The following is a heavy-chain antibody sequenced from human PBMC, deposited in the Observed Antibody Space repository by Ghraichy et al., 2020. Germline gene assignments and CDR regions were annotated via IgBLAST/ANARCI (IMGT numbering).Heavy chain of an antibody. V-gene: IGHV4-59*01. D-gene: IGHD2-21*01. CDR2: VYDGGST. CDR3: ARMWDVDCGHGGCGGALSV. J-gene: IGHJ3*01. Sequence: SQTLSLTCTVSGGSINTNYWSWIRQPPGKGLEWIGYVYDGGSTNYSPSLRSRLTISVETSKNQFSLKLSSVTAAATAVYYCARMWDVDCGHGGCGGALSVWGKGTMVTVSS. CDR1: GGSINTNY.